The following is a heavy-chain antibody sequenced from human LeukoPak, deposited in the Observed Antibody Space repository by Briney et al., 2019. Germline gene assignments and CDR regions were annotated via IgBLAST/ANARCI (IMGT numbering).Heavy chain of an antibody. V-gene: IGHV4-59*08. Sequence: SETLSLTCTVPGGSISSYYWSWIRQPPGKGLEWIGYIYCSGSTNYNPSLKSRVTISVDTSKNQFSLKLSSVTAADTAVYYCARQGALATNWFDPWGQGTLVTVSS. J-gene: IGHJ5*02. CDR2: IYCSGST. CDR3: ARQGALATNWFDP. D-gene: IGHD1-1*01. CDR1: GGSISSYY.